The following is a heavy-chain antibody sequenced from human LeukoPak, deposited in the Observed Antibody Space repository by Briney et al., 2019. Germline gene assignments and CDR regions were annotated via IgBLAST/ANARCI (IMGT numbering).Heavy chain of an antibody. V-gene: IGHV1-69*02. CDR2: VFPILGIA. CDR1: RGTFSSYT. Sequence: ASVKVSSVAPRGTFSSYTISWVRQAPGQGREWRGKVFPILGIANYAQKLQGRVTITADKSTSTAYMEMSSLRSEDTAVYYCTRGMTTVTSWWFDAWGHGTLVTVSS. J-gene: IGHJ5*01. CDR3: TRGMTTVTSWWFDA. D-gene: IGHD4-17*01.